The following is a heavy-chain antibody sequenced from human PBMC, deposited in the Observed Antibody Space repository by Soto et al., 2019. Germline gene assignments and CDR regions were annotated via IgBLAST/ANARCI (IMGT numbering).Heavy chain of an antibody. V-gene: IGHV1-18*01. D-gene: IGHD3-10*01. CDR1: GYTFTSYV. Sequence: QVPLVQSGAEVKKPGPSVKVSCKASGYTFTSYVISWVRQAPGQGHEWMGWVSAYNGNTNYAQKLQGRVTMTTDTSTSTGYMERRSLSSADTAVYYCARDNVLWFGEYLWFDPCGEGTLVAVSS. CDR3: ARDNVLWFGEYLWFDP. CDR2: VSAYNGNT. J-gene: IGHJ5*02.